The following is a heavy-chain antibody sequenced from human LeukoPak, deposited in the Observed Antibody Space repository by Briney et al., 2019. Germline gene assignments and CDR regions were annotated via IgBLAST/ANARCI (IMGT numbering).Heavy chain of an antibody. CDR2: IYTSGST. V-gene: IGHV4-61*02. CDR1: GGSLSSGSYY. J-gene: IGHJ6*02. Sequence: SQTLSLTCTVSGGSLSSGSYYWSWIRQPAGKGLEWIGRIYTSGSTNYNPSLKSRVTISVDTSKNQFSLKLSSVTAADTAVYYCARDSGSWVNGMDVWGQGTTVTVSS. CDR3: ARDSGSWVNGMDV. D-gene: IGHD1-26*01.